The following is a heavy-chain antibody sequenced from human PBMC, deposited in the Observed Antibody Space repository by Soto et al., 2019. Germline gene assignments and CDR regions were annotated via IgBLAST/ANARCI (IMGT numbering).Heavy chain of an antibody. Sequence: ASVKVSCKASGYTLTSYYLHWVRQAPGQGPEWMGIINPSGGITNDAQKFQDRVTMTSDTSTSTVYMELSSLRSEDTAVYYCARGISTTRYYYYYGMEGWGQGTKVTVSS. V-gene: IGHV1-46*01. J-gene: IGHJ6*02. CDR3: ARGISTTRYYYYYGMEG. CDR2: INPSGGIT. D-gene: IGHD2-2*01. CDR1: GYTLTSYY.